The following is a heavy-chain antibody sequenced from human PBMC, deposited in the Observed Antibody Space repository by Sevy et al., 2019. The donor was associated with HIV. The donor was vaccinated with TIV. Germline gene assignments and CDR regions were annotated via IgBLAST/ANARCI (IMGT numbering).Heavy chain of an antibody. CDR3: AKPRFLEWLSFAAFDI. V-gene: IGHV3-30*04. CDR2: IAYDGSNK. Sequence: GGSLRLSCTASGFVFSSYAMHWVRQAPGKGLEWVAFIAYDGSNKNYADSVKGRFTLSRDNSKNTLYLQMNSLGAEDTAVYYCAKPRFLEWLSFAAFDIWGLGTMVTVSS. D-gene: IGHD3-3*01. J-gene: IGHJ3*02. CDR1: GFVFSSYA.